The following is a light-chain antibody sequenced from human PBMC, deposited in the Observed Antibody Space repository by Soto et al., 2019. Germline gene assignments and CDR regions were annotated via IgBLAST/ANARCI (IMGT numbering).Light chain of an antibody. J-gene: IGLJ3*02. CDR3: QTWGAGFRV. CDR2: VDSDGSH. CDR1: SGHNTYA. V-gene: IGLV4-69*01. Sequence: QAVVTQSPSASASLGASVKLTCTLSSGHNTYAIAWHQHQPQKGPRFLMTVDSDGSHTRGDGIPDRFSGSISGAEHYLTISSLQAEDESDFYCQTWGAGFRVFGGGTKLTVL.